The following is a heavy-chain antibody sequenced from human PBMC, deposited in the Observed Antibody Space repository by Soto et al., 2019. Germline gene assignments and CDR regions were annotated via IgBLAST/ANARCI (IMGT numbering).Heavy chain of an antibody. CDR1: GFTFSSYG. CDR3: AKDYYDFWSGSNPYYYGMDV. V-gene: IGHV3-30*18. Sequence: PGGSLRLSCAASGFTFSSYGMHWVRQAPGKGLEWVAVISYDGSNKYYADSVKGRFTISRDNSKNTLYLQMNSLRAEDTAVYYCAKDYYDFWSGSNPYYYGMDVWGQGTTVTVSS. D-gene: IGHD3-3*01. J-gene: IGHJ6*02. CDR2: ISYDGSNK.